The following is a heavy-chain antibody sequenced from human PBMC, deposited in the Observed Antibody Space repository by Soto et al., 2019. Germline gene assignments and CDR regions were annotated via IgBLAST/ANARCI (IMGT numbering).Heavy chain of an antibody. Sequence: ASVKVSCKTSGFTFTAYGVAWLRQAPGQRPEWMGWVSTNNADTNYAQKFRGRVTMTTDASTTTTYMELRSLRSDDTAVYYCARELNTDSSAYYALAYWGQGTLVTVS. D-gene: IGHD3-22*01. CDR3: ARELNTDSSAYYALAY. J-gene: IGHJ4*02. CDR2: VSTNNADT. CDR1: GFTFTAYG. V-gene: IGHV1-18*01.